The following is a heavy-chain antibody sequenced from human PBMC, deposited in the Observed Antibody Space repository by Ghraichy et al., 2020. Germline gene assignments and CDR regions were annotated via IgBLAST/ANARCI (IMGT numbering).Heavy chain of an antibody. J-gene: IGHJ5*02. D-gene: IGHD6-13*01. CDR2: INHSGST. CDR1: GGSFSGYY. CDR3: ARGRYSSSWYSHNWFDP. V-gene: IGHV4-34*01. Sequence: ESLNISCAVYGGSFSGYYWSWIRQPPGKGLEWIGEINHSGSTNYNPSLKSRVTISVDTSKNQSSLKLSSVTAADTAVYYCARGRYSSSWYSHNWFDPWGQGTLVTVSS.